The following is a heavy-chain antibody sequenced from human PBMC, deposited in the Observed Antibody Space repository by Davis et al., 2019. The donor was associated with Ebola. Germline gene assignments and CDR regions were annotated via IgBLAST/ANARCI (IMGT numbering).Heavy chain of an antibody. CDR3: AYHDFWSGYQPFDP. V-gene: IGHV1-18*01. D-gene: IGHD3-3*01. J-gene: IGHJ5*02. CDR2: ISTYNGNT. Sequence: ASVKVSCKASGGTFSSYGISWVRQAPGQGLEWMGWISTYNGNTNYAQKFQGRVTMTTDTSTSTAYMELRSLRSDDTAVYYCAYHDFWSGYQPFDPWGQGTRVTVSS. CDR1: GGTFSSYG.